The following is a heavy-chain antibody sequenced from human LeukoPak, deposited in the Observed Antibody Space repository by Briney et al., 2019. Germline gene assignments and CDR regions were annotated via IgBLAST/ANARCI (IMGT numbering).Heavy chain of an antibody. Sequence: GGSLRLSCAASGFTFSSYGMHWVRQAPGKGLEWVAFIRYDGSNKYYADSVKGRFTISRDNSNNKLYLQMNRLRAEDTAVYYCAKVGGIAAAGYYYYYYMDVWGKGTTVTISS. J-gene: IGHJ6*03. D-gene: IGHD6-13*01. CDR2: IRYDGSNK. CDR1: GFTFSSYG. CDR3: AKVGGIAAAGYYYYYYMDV. V-gene: IGHV3-30*02.